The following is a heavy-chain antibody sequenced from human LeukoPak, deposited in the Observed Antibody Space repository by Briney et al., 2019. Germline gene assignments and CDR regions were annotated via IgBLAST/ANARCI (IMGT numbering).Heavy chain of an antibody. CDR2: IGRVSITYT. V-gene: IGHV3-21*03. J-gene: IGHJ4*02. CDR3: VRPGINDYGGNFDY. D-gene: IGHD4-23*01. CDR1: GFSFSGYS. Sequence: PGGSLRLSCVASGFSFSGYSMNWVRQAPGRGLEWVSSIGRVSITYTYYADSVKGRFTIPRDNTTDPLYLQMTSLRAEDTAVYYCVRPGINDYGGNFDYGGQGALVTVSS.